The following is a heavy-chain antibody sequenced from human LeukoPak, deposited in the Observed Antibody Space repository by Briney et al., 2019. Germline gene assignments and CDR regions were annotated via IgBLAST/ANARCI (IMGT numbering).Heavy chain of an antibody. D-gene: IGHD3-10*01. CDR2: IHYSGST. Sequence: NPSGTLSLTCAVSGGSISSNNWWSWVRQSPGKGLEWIGEIHYSGSTNYNPSLKSRVTISVDKSKSQFSLNLSSVTAADTAVYYCAREAYGSGSYTSSYYYYYGMDVWGQGTTVTVSS. CDR1: GGSISSNNW. J-gene: IGHJ6*02. V-gene: IGHV4-4*02. CDR3: AREAYGSGSYTSSYYYYYGMDV.